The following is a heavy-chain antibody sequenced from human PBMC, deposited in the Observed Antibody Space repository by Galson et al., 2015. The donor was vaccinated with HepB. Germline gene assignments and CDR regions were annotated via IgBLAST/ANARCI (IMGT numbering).Heavy chain of an antibody. CDR3: ARETKYSSGWYGFDT. Sequence: SVKVSCKASGYSFTYYGLNWVRQAPGQGLEWMGWIHTNTGNPTYAQDFTGRFVFSMDTSVSTAYLQISSLKAEDTAVYYCARETKYSSGWYGFDTWGQGTLVTVSS. CDR1: GYSFTYYG. J-gene: IGHJ5*02. CDR2: IHTNTGNP. D-gene: IGHD6-19*01. V-gene: IGHV7-4-1*02.